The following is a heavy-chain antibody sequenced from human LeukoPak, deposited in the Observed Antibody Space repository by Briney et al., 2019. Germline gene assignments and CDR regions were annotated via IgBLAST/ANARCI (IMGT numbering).Heavy chain of an antibody. CDR2: MNPNSGNT. D-gene: IGHD6-13*01. CDR1: LYTFTDYY. CDR3: AREAPYSRSWYSFFAGYYYYYMDV. Sequence: GASVNVSYKPSLYTFTDYYMHWVRQATGQGLEWMGWMNPNSGNTGYAQKFQGRVTITSNTSISTAYMELSSLRSEDTAVYYCAREAPYSRSWYSFFAGYYYYYMDVWGKGTTVTVSS. V-gene: IGHV1-8*03. J-gene: IGHJ6*03.